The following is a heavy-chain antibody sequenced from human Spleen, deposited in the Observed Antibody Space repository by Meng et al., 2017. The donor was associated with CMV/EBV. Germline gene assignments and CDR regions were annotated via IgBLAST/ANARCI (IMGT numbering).Heavy chain of an antibody. J-gene: IGHJ6*02. CDR1: GFTFSDYY. V-gene: IGHV3-11*04. CDR3: ARGYCSSTSCFHSGMVL. D-gene: IGHD2-2*01. CDR2: ISSSGSTI. Sequence: GESLKISCAASGFTFSDYYMSWIRQAPGKGLEWVSYISSSGSTIYYADSVKGRFTISRDNAKNSLYLQMNSLRAADTAVYYCARGYCSSTSCFHSGMVLWGQGTTVTVSS.